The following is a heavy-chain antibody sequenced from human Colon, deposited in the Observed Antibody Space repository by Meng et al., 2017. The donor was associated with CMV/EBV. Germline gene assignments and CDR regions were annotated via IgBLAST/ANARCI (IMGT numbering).Heavy chain of an antibody. D-gene: IGHD2-15*01. CDR2: ITGSSSYM. V-gene: IGHV3-21*01. CDR1: GFTFSSYS. Sequence: GGSLRLSCAASGFTFSSYSMNWVRQAPGKGLEWVSSITGSSSYMYYADSVKGRFTISRDNAKNSLYLQMNSLRAEDTAVYYCARDPGDGSDWGQGTPVTVSS. CDR3: ARDPGDGSD. J-gene: IGHJ4*02.